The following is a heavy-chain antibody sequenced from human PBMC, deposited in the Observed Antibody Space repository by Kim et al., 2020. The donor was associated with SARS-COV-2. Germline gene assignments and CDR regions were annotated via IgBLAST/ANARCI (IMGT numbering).Heavy chain of an antibody. J-gene: IGHJ2*01. D-gene: IGHD3-10*01. V-gene: IGHV4-61*01. CDR2: IYYSGST. CDR1: GGSVSSGSYY. Sequence: SETLSLTCTVSGGSVSSGSYYWSWIRQPPGKGLEWIGYIYYSGSTNYNPSLKSRVTISVETSNNQFSLKLSSVTAADTAVYYCASGYYYGSGNYADWYFDLWGRGTLVTVSS. CDR3: ASGYYYGSGNYADWYFDL.